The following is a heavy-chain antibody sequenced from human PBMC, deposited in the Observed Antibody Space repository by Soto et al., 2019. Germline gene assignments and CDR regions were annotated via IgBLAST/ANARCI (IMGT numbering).Heavy chain of an antibody. Sequence: SVKGSCKASGGTFSSYAISWVRQAPGQGLEWMGGIIPIFGTANYAQKFQGRVTITADKSTSTAYMELSSLRSEDTAVYYCARYCSGGSCYTGSLDAFDIWGQGTMVTVSS. D-gene: IGHD2-15*01. CDR3: ARYCSGGSCYTGSLDAFDI. V-gene: IGHV1-69*06. J-gene: IGHJ3*02. CDR2: IIPIFGTA. CDR1: GGTFSSYA.